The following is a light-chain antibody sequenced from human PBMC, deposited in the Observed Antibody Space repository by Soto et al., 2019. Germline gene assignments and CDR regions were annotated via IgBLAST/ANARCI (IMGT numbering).Light chain of an antibody. V-gene: IGLV4-60*03. CDR1: SGHSSYI. CDR3: DTWDSNTVV. CDR2: LEGSGSY. Sequence: QLVLTQSSSASASLGSSVKLTCTLSSGHSSYIIAWHQQQPGKAPRYLMKLEGSGSYNKGSGVPDRFSGSSYGADRYLTISNLQSEDEADHYCDTWDSNTVVFVGGTKLTVL. J-gene: IGLJ2*01.